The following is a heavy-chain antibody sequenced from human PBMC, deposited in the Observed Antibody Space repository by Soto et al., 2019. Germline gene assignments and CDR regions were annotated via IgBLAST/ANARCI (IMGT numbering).Heavy chain of an antibody. V-gene: IGHV3-48*02. CDR2: ISSDSRTI. J-gene: IGHJ6*02. CDR1: GFSLSDYA. Sequence: GGSLRLSCVASGFSLSDYAVNWVRQAPGKGLEWVSFISSDSRTIYYADSVEGRFTVSRDNARNSVSLQMDSLRDEDAAVYYCARIKLVEWFFINVDVYDLDVWGQGTPVTVSS. D-gene: IGHD3-3*01. CDR3: ARIKLVEWFFINVDVYDLDV.